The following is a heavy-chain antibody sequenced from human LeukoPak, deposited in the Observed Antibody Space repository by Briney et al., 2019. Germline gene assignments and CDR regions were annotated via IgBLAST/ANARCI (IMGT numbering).Heavy chain of an antibody. D-gene: IGHD3-9*01. CDR3: AKVGLTGYFYFDY. V-gene: IGHV3-23*01. Sequence: AISGSGCSTYYADSVKGRFTISRDNSKNTLCLQMNSLRAEDTAVYYCAKVGLTGYFYFDYWGQGTLVTVSS. J-gene: IGHJ4*02. CDR2: ISGSGCST.